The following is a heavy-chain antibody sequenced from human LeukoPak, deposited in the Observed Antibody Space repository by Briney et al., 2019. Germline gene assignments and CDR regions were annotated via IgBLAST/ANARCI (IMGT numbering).Heavy chain of an antibody. D-gene: IGHD6-19*01. CDR3: TSGVAGNFDY. V-gene: IGHV3-23*01. Sequence: GGSQGLSCAASGFTFSSHAMSWVRQAPGKGLEWVSAISGSGGSTYYADSVKGRFTISRDNSKNTLYLQMNSLRAEDTAVYYWTSGVAGNFDYWGQGTLVTVSS. CDR1: GFTFSSHA. CDR2: ISGSGGST. J-gene: IGHJ4*02.